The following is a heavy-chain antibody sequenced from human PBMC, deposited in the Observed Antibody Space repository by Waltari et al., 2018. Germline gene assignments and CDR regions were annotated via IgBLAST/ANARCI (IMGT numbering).Heavy chain of an antibody. CDR1: GFTFSRYG. CDR2: IWYDGSNK. D-gene: IGHD3-10*01. Sequence: QVQLVESGGGVVQPGRSLRLPCAASGFTFSRYGMHWVRQAPGKGLEWVAVIWYDGSNKYYADSVKGRFTISRDNSKNTLYLQMNSLRAEDTAMYYCAKDSSMVAYFDYWGQGTLVTVSS. V-gene: IGHV3-30*18. CDR3: AKDSSMVAYFDY. J-gene: IGHJ4*02.